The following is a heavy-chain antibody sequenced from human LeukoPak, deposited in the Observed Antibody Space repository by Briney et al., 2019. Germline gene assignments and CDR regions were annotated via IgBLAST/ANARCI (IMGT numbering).Heavy chain of an antibody. CDR2: ISSDGGST. V-gene: IGHV3-74*01. D-gene: IGHD6-13*01. CDR3: ARGYSSTYWYFDL. Sequence: GGSLSLSCAASGFTFSHYWMHWVRQAPGKGLVWVSRISSDGGSTSYADSVRGRFTISRDNAKNTLYLQMNSLRAEDTAVYYCARGYSSTYWYFDLWGRGTLVTVSS. CDR1: GFTFSHYW. J-gene: IGHJ2*01.